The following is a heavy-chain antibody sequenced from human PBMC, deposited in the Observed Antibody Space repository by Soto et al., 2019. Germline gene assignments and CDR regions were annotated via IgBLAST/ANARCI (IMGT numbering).Heavy chain of an antibody. J-gene: IGHJ6*02. CDR2: INHSGST. CDR3: ASPNYYGSGSYRKYYYGMDV. D-gene: IGHD3-10*01. Sequence: TLSLTCAVYGGSFSGYYWSWIRQPPGKGLEWIGEINHSGSTNYNPSLKSRVTISVDTSKNQFSLKLSSVTAADTAVYYCASPNYYGSGSYRKYYYGMDVWGQGTTVTVSS. V-gene: IGHV4-34*01. CDR1: GGSFSGYY.